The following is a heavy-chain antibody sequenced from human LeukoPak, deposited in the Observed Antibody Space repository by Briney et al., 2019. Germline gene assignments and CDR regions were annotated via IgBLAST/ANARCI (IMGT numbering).Heavy chain of an antibody. Sequence: GGSLRLSCAASGFPLRSYAMSWVRQAPGKGLEWVSAISGSGDSTYYADSVKGRFTISRDNSKNTLYLQMNGLRAEDTAVYYCAKVPLRFLEWSYDAFDIWGQGTMVTVSS. V-gene: IGHV3-23*01. D-gene: IGHD3-3*01. J-gene: IGHJ3*02. CDR2: ISGSGDST. CDR1: GFPLRSYA. CDR3: AKVPLRFLEWSYDAFDI.